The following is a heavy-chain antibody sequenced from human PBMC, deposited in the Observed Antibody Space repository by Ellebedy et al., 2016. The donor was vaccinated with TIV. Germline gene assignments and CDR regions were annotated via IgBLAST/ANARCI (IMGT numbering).Heavy chain of an antibody. J-gene: IGHJ4*02. CDR3: GTYSVTRTYSDY. Sequence: GESLKISCAASGFTFSDHYIDWVRQAPGKGLEWVGLSTSKAYGGTAEYAASVKDRFIISRDDSKNSLYLQINRLETEDTAVYYCGTYSVTRTYSDYWGQGTLVTVSS. D-gene: IGHD4-17*01. CDR2: STSKAYGGTA. V-gene: IGHV3-72*01. CDR1: GFTFSDHY.